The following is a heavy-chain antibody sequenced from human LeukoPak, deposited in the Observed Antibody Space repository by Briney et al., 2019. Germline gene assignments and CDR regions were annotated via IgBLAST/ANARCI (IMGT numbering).Heavy chain of an antibody. CDR2: IYYSGST. D-gene: IGHD4-11*01. V-gene: IGHV4-39*07. CDR1: GGSISSSSYY. CDR3: AKSNAWDWFDP. Sequence: SETLSLTCTVSGGSISSSSYYWGWLRQPPGTGLEWIGSIYYSGSTYYNPSLKSRVTISVDTSKNQFSLKLSSVTAADAAVYYCAKSNAWDWFDPWGQGTLVTVSS. J-gene: IGHJ5*02.